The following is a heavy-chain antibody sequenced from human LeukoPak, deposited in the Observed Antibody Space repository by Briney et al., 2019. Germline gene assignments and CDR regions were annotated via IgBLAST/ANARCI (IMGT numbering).Heavy chain of an antibody. V-gene: IGHV3-64*01. CDR2: ISSNGGST. D-gene: IGHD3-22*01. CDR1: VFTFSTYA. Sequence: GRSLRLSRAASVFTFSTYAMHWVRQAPGKGLECVSSISSNGGSTYYANSVKGRFTISIDNAKTTLYLQMGSLRAEDMAVYYCARVPDYDSSGYLFFDIWGQGTMVTVSS. J-gene: IGHJ3*02. CDR3: ARVPDYDSSGYLFFDI.